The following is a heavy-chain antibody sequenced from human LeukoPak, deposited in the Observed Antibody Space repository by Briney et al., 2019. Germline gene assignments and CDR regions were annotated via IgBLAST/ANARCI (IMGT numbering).Heavy chain of an antibody. V-gene: IGHV3-23*01. CDR1: GFTFSSYA. CDR2: ISGSGGST. J-gene: IGHJ1*01. CDR3: ARDGHYDILTGYFQD. Sequence: GGSLRLSCAASGFTFSSYAMSWVRRAPGKGLEWVSAISGSGGSTYYADSVKGRFTISRDDSKNTLYLQMNSLRAEDTAVYYCARDGHYDILTGYFQDWGQGTLVTVSS. D-gene: IGHD3-9*01.